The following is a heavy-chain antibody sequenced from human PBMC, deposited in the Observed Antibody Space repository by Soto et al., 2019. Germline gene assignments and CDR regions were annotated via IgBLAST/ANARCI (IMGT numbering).Heavy chain of an antibody. Sequence: QVQLVQSGAEVKKPGASVKVSCKASGYTFTSYDINWVRQATGQGLEWMGWMNPNSGNTGYAQKFQGRVTMTRNTSISTAYMELSILRSEDTAVYYCARESSTVTTPDAFDIWGQGTMVTVSS. CDR1: GYTFTSYD. D-gene: IGHD4-17*01. V-gene: IGHV1-8*01. J-gene: IGHJ3*02. CDR3: ARESSTVTTPDAFDI. CDR2: MNPNSGNT.